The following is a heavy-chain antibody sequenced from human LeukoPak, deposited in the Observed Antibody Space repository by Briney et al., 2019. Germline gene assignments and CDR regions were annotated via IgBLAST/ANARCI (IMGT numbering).Heavy chain of an antibody. D-gene: IGHD6-13*01. CDR2: ISSSSSYI. V-gene: IGHV3-21*01. CDR1: GFTFSSYS. J-gene: IGHJ6*02. CDR3: ARDPRGYSSSWYGYYYYGMDV. Sequence: GGSLRLSCAASGFTFSSYSMNWVRQAPGKGLEWVSSISSSSSYIYYADSVKGRFTISRDNAKNSLYLQMNSLRAEDTAVYYCARDPRGYSSSWYGYYYYGMDVWGQGTTVTVSS.